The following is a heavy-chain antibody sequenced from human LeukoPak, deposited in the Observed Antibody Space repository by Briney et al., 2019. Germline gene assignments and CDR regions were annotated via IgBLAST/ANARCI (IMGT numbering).Heavy chain of an antibody. CDR2: INPSGGST. CDR1: GYTFTSYY. Sequence: GASVKVSCKASGYTFTSYYMHWVRQAPGQGLEWMGIINPSGGSTSYAQKFKGRVTMTRDTSTSIVYMELSSLRSEDTAVYYCARERRGGSTMVRGRQLLRGNGGQYYYYYMDVWGKGTTVTISS. CDR3: ARERRGGSTMVRGRQLLRGNGGQYYYYYMDV. D-gene: IGHD3-10*01. V-gene: IGHV1-46*01. J-gene: IGHJ6*03.